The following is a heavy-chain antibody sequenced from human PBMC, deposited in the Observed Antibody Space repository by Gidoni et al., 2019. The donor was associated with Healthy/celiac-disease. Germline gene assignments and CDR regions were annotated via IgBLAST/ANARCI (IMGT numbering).Heavy chain of an antibody. Sequence: QVQLVQSGAEVKKPGSSVKVSCKASVGTFSSYTISWVRQAPGQGLEWMGRIIPIHGIANYAQKVQGRVTITADRSTSTAYMELSSLRSEDTAVYYYARGGTATLMYSFDYWGQGTLVTVSS. CDR1: VGTFSSYT. CDR2: IIPIHGIA. CDR3: ARGGTATLMYSFDY. J-gene: IGHJ4*02. V-gene: IGHV1-69*02. D-gene: IGHD5-12*01.